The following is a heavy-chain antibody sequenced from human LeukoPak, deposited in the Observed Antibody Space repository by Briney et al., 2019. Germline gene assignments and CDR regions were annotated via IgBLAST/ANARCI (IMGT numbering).Heavy chain of an antibody. Sequence: GGSLRLSCAASGFTFSSYSMNWVRQAPGKGLEWVSYISSSSSTIYYADSVKGRFTISRDNAENSLYLQMNSLRAEDTAVYYCARELKYDYVWGSYRQHSLYMDVWGKGTTVTISS. D-gene: IGHD3-16*02. CDR1: GFTFSSYS. J-gene: IGHJ6*03. CDR2: ISSSSSTI. CDR3: ARELKYDYVWGSYRQHSLYMDV. V-gene: IGHV3-48*01.